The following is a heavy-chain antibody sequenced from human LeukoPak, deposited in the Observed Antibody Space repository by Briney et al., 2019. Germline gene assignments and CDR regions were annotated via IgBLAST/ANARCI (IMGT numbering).Heavy chain of an antibody. Sequence: GGSLRLSCAASGFTFSRYDMSWVRQAPGKGLEWVSAVSGSGGTTHYADSVKGRFAISRDNSKNTLYLQMNSLRAEDTAVYYCAKPFIVGATGYYYYYMDVWGKGTTVTVSS. J-gene: IGHJ6*03. CDR3: AKPFIVGATGYYYYYMDV. CDR1: GFTFSRYD. D-gene: IGHD1-26*01. CDR2: VSGSGGTT. V-gene: IGHV3-23*01.